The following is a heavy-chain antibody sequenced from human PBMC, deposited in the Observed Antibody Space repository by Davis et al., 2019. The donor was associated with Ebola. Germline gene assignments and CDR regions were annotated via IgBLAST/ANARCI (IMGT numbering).Heavy chain of an antibody. CDR3: ARDQPYYDFWSGVDY. J-gene: IGHJ4*02. Sequence: GESLKISCAASGFTFSSYAMSWVRQAPGKGLEWVSAISSSGSTIYYADSVKGRFTISRDNAKNSLYLQMNSLRAEDTAVYYCARDQPYYDFWSGVDYWGQGTLVTVSS. CDR1: GFTFSSYA. CDR2: ISSSGSTI. V-gene: IGHV3-48*04. D-gene: IGHD3-3*01.